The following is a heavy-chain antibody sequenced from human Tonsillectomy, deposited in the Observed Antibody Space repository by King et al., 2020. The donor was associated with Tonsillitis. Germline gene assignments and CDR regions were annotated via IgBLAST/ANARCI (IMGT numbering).Heavy chain of an antibody. CDR2: ISWNEDK. Sequence: TLKESGPTLVKPTQTLTLTCTFSGFSLSTSGVGVGWIRQPPGKALELLALISWNEDKRYSPSLKSRLTITKDTSKNQVSLKMTNMDPVDTATYYCAHSVDCSGGSCYSSYYYYYGMDVWGQGTTVTVSS. J-gene: IGHJ6*02. CDR1: GFSLSTSGVG. CDR3: AHSVDCSGGSCYSSYYYYYGMDV. D-gene: IGHD2-15*01. V-gene: IGHV2-5*01.